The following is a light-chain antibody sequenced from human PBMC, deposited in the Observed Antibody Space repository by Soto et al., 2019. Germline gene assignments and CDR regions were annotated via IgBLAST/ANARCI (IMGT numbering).Light chain of an antibody. CDR3: LQDINYPWT. CDR1: QGIGNA. J-gene: IGKJ1*01. CDR2: GAS. Sequence: IHMTQSPFSLSASVGYIFTITCRASQGIGNALGWYQKKQGKPPKVLIYGASNLQSGVPPRLRGSGNGTDITIAISSMQTEDSATYYCLQDINYPWTFGQGTKVDIK. V-gene: IGKV1-6*01.